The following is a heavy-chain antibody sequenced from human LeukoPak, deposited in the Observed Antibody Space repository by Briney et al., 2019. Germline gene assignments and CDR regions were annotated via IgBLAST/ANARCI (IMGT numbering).Heavy chain of an antibody. D-gene: IGHD5-12*01. CDR1: GVTVISYG. V-gene: IGHV3-30*03. CDR2: ISSDGNDK. J-gene: IGHJ4*02. Sequence: GGALRLSCAASGVTVISYGMHWVRQAPGKGLEWVALISSDGNDKLYGDSVKGRFTISRDDSKSTLYLQMNSLRAEDTAVYYCTPKVIRGNSGDDYDDWGQGTLVTVSS. CDR3: TPKVIRGNSGDDYDD.